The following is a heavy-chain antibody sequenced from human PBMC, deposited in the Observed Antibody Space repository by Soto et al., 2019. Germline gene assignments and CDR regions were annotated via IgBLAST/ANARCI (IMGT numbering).Heavy chain of an antibody. D-gene: IGHD2-15*01. CDR2: IYYSGST. Sequence: PSETLSLTCTVSGGSISSGDYYWSWIRQPPGKGLEWIGYIYYSGSTYYNPSLKSRVTISVDTSKNQFSLKLSSVTAADTAVYYCAREFMVVTSLPPYYYYYGMDVWGQGTTVTVSS. CDR3: AREFMVVTSLPPYYYYYGMDV. J-gene: IGHJ6*02. V-gene: IGHV4-30-4*01. CDR1: GGSISSGDYY.